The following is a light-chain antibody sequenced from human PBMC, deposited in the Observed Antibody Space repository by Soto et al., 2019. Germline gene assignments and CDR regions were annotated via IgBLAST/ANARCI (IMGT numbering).Light chain of an antibody. CDR3: QKYDSLPLT. V-gene: IGKV1-33*01. Sequence: DIQMTQSPSSLSASVGDRVTISCQASQDISNYLNWYQHKEGKAPKLLIYDASNLETGVPSRFSGSGSGTDFTLTSISLQPEDIATYYCQKYDSLPLTFGPGTKVDIK. CDR2: DAS. CDR1: QDISNY. J-gene: IGKJ3*01.